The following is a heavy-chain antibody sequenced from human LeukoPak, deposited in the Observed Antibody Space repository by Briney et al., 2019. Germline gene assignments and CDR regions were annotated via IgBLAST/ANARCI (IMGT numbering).Heavy chain of an antibody. V-gene: IGHV3-7*01. J-gene: IGHJ4*02. CDR2: IKQDGTDK. D-gene: IGHD2-15*01. CDR1: GFTFSGYS. CDR3: ARDPATIVIGILDY. Sequence: PGGSLRLSCAASGFTFSGYSLTWVRQAPGKGLEWVAHIKQDGTDKYYADSVKGRFTISRDNAKNSLYLQMSSLRAEDTAVYYCARDPATIVIGILDYWGQGALVTVSS.